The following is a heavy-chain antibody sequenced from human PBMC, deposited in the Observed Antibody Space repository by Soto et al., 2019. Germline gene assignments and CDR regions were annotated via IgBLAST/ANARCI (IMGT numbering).Heavy chain of an antibody. CDR3: ARMAGLHFYGSGTYSDY. V-gene: IGHV3-23*01. J-gene: IGHJ4*02. Sequence: EVQVLESGGDLVQPGGSLRLSCAASGFTFSNNAMTWVRQVPGKGLEWVSAISGSGGDTYYADSVRGRFTISRDNYKDTLYLQMNGLRAEDTAVYYCARMAGLHFYGSGTYSDYWGQGTLVTVSS. CDR2: ISGSGGDT. CDR1: GFTFSNNA. D-gene: IGHD3-10*01.